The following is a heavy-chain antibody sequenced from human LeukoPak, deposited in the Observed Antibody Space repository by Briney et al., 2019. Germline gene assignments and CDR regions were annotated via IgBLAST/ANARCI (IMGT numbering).Heavy chain of an antibody. D-gene: IGHD6-13*01. J-gene: IGHJ5*01. Sequence: SESLSLTCAVYGGSFSGYYWSWIRQPPGKGLEWIAEINHSGSTNYNPALKSGVTISVKKTTNKFSLMQSSVAAADKAGYYCATLSYSGSWSGYNWFDSWGQGTLVTVSS. CDR2: INHSGST. CDR1: GGSFSGYY. V-gene: IGHV4-34*01. CDR3: ATLSYSGSWSGYNWFDS.